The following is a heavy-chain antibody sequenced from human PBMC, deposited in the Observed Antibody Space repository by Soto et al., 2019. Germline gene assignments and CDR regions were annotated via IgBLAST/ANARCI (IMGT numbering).Heavy chain of an antibody. V-gene: IGHV1-69*01. J-gene: IGHJ6*02. CDR2: IIPIFGTA. Sequence: QVQLVQSGAEVKKPGSSVKVSCKASGGTFSSYAISWVRQAPGQGLEWMGGIIPIFGTANYAQKFLGRVTITADESTGTAYMELSSLRSEDTAVYYRAYLYGSGHDVGTYGYSYYGMDVRGQRTTVTVSS. CDR1: GGTFSSYA. D-gene: IGHD3-10*01. CDR3: AYLYGSGHDVGTYGYSYYGMDV.